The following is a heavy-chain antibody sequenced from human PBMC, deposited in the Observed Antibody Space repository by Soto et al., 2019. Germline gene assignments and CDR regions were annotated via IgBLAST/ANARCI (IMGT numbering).Heavy chain of an antibody. CDR3: PGGGNYYETSALAY. V-gene: IGHV1-69*01. Sequence: QVQLVQSVAEVKKPGSSVKVSCKASGDAFSSYAISWVRQAPGQGLEWMGGIIPIFGTPNYAQKVEGRVTTSANEDTSTVNKALSILRAGDGAFYYCPGGGNYYETSALAYSGKGTVVPVSS. CDR2: IIPIFGTP. CDR1: GDAFSSYA. D-gene: IGHD3-22*01. J-gene: IGHJ4*02.